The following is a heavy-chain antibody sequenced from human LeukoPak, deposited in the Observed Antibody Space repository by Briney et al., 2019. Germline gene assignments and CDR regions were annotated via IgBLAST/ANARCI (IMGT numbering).Heavy chain of an antibody. CDR2: INHSGST. J-gene: IGHJ6*03. CDR3: ARRGFGGYSYGYNYHYYFYMDV. V-gene: IGHV4-34*01. D-gene: IGHD5-18*01. CDR1: GGSFSGYY. Sequence: SETLSLTCAVSGGSFSGYYWSWIRQPPGKGMEWIGEINHSGSTNYSPSLKSRVTISVDTSKNQLSLKLNSVTAADTAVYYCARRGFGGYSYGYNYHYYFYMDVWGKGTTVTISS.